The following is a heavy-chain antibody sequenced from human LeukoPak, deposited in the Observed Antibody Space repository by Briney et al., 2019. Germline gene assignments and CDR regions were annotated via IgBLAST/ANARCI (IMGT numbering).Heavy chain of an antibody. CDR2: IYYSGST. D-gene: IGHD2-15*01. CDR3: ARERYCSGGSCYRRWFDP. CDR1: GGSISSYY. J-gene: IGHJ5*02. V-gene: IGHV4-59*12. Sequence: SETLSLTCTVSGGSISSYYWSWIRQPPGKGLEWIGYIYYSGSTNYNPSLKGRVTISVDTSKNQFSLKLSSVTAADTAVYYCARERYCSGGSCYRRWFDPWGQGTLVTVSS.